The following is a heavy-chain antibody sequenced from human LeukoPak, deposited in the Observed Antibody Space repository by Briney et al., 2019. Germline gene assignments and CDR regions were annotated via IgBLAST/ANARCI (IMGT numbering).Heavy chain of an antibody. Sequence: SETLSLTCNVSGYSISSGYYWAWIRQSPGKGLEWIGSIYHSGSTYYNPSLKSRVTMSVDTSKNQFSLKLSSVTAADTAVYYCAREADYYGSGERNDYWGQGTLVTVSS. CDR2: IYHSGST. V-gene: IGHV4-38-2*02. CDR3: AREADYYGSGERNDY. D-gene: IGHD3-10*01. J-gene: IGHJ4*02. CDR1: GYSISSGYY.